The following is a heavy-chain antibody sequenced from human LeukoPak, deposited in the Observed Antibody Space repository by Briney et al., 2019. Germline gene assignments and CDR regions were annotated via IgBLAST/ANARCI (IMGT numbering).Heavy chain of an antibody. D-gene: IGHD4-11*01. CDR3: ARDLEYSNYYCYFDL. CDR1: GGTFSSYT. Sequence: GASVKVSCKASGGTFSSYTISWVRQAPGHGLEWMGRIIPILGIANYAQKFQGRVTITADKSTSTAYMELSSLRSEDTAVYYCARDLEYSNYYCYFDLWGRRTLVTVSS. J-gene: IGHJ2*01. V-gene: IGHV1-69*04. CDR2: IIPILGIA.